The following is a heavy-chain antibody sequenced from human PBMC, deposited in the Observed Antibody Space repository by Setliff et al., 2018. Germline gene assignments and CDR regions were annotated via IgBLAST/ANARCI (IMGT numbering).Heavy chain of an antibody. CDR3: ARGSRFGTIVYRGDYYLDV. J-gene: IGHJ6*03. D-gene: IGHD3-10*01. V-gene: IGHV7-4-1*02. CDR2: INTNTGNP. CDR1: GYTFSTYA. Sequence: SVKVSCKGSGYTFSTYAIIWMRQAPGQGLEWMGWINTNTGNPSYAQGFTGRFVSSLDTSVSTAYLQISSLKAEDTAIYYCARGSRFGTIVYRGDYYLDVWGKGTTVTVSS.